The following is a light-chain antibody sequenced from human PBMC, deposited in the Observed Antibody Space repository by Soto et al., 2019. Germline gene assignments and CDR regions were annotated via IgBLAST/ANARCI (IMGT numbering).Light chain of an antibody. CDR2: DVT. V-gene: IGLV2-14*01. J-gene: IGLJ3*02. CDR3: SSYTSSSTPLV. CDR1: SSDVGGYNY. Sequence: QSALTQPASVSGSPGQSITISCTGTSSDVGGYNYVSWYQQHPGKAPKLMIYDVTNRPSGVSNRFSGSKSGNTASLTISGVQAEDEADYSCSSYTSSSTPLVFGGGTKLTVL.